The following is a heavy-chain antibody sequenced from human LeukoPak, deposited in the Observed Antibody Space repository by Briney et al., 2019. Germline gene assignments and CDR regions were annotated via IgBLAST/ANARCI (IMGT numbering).Heavy chain of an antibody. CDR3: ARDFSLTRLERPFDY. V-gene: IGHV3-7*01. J-gene: IGHJ4*02. Sequence: GRSLRLSCAASGFTFTSYWMSWVRQAPGKGLEWVANINQDGSGKYYVDSVKGRFTISRDNAKNSLYLQMNSLRAEDTAVYYCARDFSLTRLERPFDYWGQGTLVTVSS. D-gene: IGHD1-1*01. CDR2: INQDGSGK. CDR1: GFTFTSYW.